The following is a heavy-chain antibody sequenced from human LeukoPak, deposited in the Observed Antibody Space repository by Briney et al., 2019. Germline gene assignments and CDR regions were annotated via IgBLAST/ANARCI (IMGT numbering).Heavy chain of an antibody. V-gene: IGHV3-21*04. CDR3: AREGLFYYYGSGNEH. Sequence: GGSLRLSCAAPGFTFSGYAMNWVRQAPGKGLEWVSSINGGGNTFYADSVKGRFAISRDNAKNSLYLQMNSLRAEDTAVYYCAREGLFYYYGSGNEHWGQGTLVTVSS. J-gene: IGHJ1*01. CDR1: GFTFSGYA. CDR2: INGGGNT. D-gene: IGHD3-10*01.